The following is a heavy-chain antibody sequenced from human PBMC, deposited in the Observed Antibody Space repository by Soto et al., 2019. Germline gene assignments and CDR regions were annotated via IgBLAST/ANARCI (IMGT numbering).Heavy chain of an antibody. J-gene: IGHJ6*03. D-gene: IGHD4-17*01. CDR2: ISYDGSNK. V-gene: IGHV3-30*03. CDR1: GFTFSSYG. CDR3: ASHGDQYYYYYYMDV. Sequence: GGSLRLSCAASGFTFSSYGMHWVRQAPGKGLEWVAVISYDGSNKYYADSVKGRFTISRDNSKNTLYLQMNSLRAEDTAVYYCASHGDQYYYYYYMDVWAKGTTVTVSS.